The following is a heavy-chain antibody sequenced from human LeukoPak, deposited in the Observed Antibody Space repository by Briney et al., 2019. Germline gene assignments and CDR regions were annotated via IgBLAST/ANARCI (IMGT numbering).Heavy chain of an antibody. CDR2: ISSSSSYI. Sequence: TGGSLRLSCAASGFTFSNAWMSWVRQAPGKGLEWVSSISSSSSYIYYADSVKGRFTISRDNAKSSLYLQMNSLRAEDTAVYYWAKAPSSGSGYYLMGDYWGQGTLVTVSS. CDR1: GFTFSNAW. J-gene: IGHJ4*02. V-gene: IGHV3-21*04. D-gene: IGHD3-22*01. CDR3: AKAPSSGSGYYLMGDY.